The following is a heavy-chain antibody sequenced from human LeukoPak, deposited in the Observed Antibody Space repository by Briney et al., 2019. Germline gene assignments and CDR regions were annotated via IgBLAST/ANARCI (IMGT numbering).Heavy chain of an antibody. CDR2: ITGSSTYI. D-gene: IGHD2-2*01. CDR3: ARVASNPPYYYYGMDV. V-gene: IGHV3-21*01. CDR1: GFTFISYT. Sequence: PGGSLRLSCAASGFTFISYTMNWVRQAPGKGLEWVSSITGSSTYIYYAASVKGRFTISRDNAKNSAYLQMKSLRAEDTAVYYCARVASNPPYYYYGMDVWGQGTTVTVSS. J-gene: IGHJ6*02.